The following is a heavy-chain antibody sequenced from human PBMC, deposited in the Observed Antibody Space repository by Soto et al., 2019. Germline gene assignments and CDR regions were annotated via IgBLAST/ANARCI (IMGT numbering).Heavy chain of an antibody. V-gene: IGHV3-23*01. CDR2: ISGSGGST. CDR3: AKHMYAFSYYAVDV. J-gene: IGHJ6*02. D-gene: IGHD2-21*01. CDR1: GLTLSNVS. Sequence: GGALRLSCAASGLTLSNVSITLVRQAPGEGLGWVSGISGSGGSTYYADFVKGRFTISRDNSKNTLYLQMNSLRAEDTAVYFCAKHMYAFSYYAVDVWGQGTKVTVSS.